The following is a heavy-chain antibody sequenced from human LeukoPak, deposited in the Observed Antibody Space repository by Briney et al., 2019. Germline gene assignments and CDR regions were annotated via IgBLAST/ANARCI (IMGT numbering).Heavy chain of an antibody. J-gene: IGHJ4*02. D-gene: IGHD6-19*01. Sequence: SETLSLTCTVSGYSISSGYYWGWIRQPPGKWLEWIGSIYHSGSTYYNPSLKSRVTISVDTSKNQFSLKLSSVTAADTAVYYCARDIAVAGTYYDYWGQGTLVTVSS. CDR1: GYSISSGYY. CDR3: ARDIAVAGTYYDY. CDR2: IYHSGST. V-gene: IGHV4-38-2*02.